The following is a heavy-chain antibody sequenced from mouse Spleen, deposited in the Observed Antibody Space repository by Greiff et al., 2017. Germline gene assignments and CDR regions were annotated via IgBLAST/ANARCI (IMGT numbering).Heavy chain of an antibody. CDR3: SRDRYGSHFDY. D-gene: IGHD1-1*01. V-gene: IGHV5-6-4*01. J-gene: IGHJ2*01. CDR2: ISSGGGST. Sequence: EVKLMESGGGLVKLGGSLKLSCAASGFTFSSYYMSWVRQTPEKRLEWVANISSGGGSTYYPDSVKGRFTISRDNAKNTLYLQMSSLNSEDTAVYYCSRDRYGSHFDYWGQGTTLTVSS. CDR1: GFTFSSYY.